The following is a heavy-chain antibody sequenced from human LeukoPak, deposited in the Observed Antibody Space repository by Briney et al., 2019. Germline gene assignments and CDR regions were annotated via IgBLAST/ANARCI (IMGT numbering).Heavy chain of an antibody. CDR2: ISAYNGNT. Sequence: ASVRVSCKASGYTFTGYYMHWVPQAPGQGLEWMGWISAYNGNTNYAQKLQGRVTMTTDTSTSTAYMELRSLRSDDTAVYYCARDLPVAGNWFDPWGQGTLVTVSS. D-gene: IGHD6-19*01. V-gene: IGHV1-18*04. J-gene: IGHJ5*02. CDR1: GYTFTGYY. CDR3: ARDLPVAGNWFDP.